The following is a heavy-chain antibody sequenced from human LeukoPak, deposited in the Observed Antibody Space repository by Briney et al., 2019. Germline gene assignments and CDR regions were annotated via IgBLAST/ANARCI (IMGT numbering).Heavy chain of an antibody. V-gene: IGHV3-23*01. CDR1: GITLSNYG. CDR3: AKRGVVIRVILVGFHKEAYYFDS. CDR2: ISDSGGRT. J-gene: IGHJ4*02. Sequence: GGSLRLSCAVSGITLSNYGMSWVRQAPGKGLEWVAGISDSGGRTNYADSVKGRFTNSRDSPKNTLHLQMNSLRAEDTAVYFCAKRGVVIRVILVGFHKEAYYFDSWGQGALVTVSS. D-gene: IGHD3-22*01.